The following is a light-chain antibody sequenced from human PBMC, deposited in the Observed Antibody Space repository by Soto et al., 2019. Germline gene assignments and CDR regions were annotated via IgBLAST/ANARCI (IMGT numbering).Light chain of an antibody. Sequence: EIVLTQSPGTLSLSPGERATLSCRASQSVSSSFLAWYQQKPGQAPRLLIYGASSRATGIPDRFSGSGSGTDFTLTISRLDTEDLAVYYCPPYGSSPQTFGQGTKVEIK. CDR1: QSVSSSF. CDR2: GAS. V-gene: IGKV3-20*01. J-gene: IGKJ1*01. CDR3: PPYGSSPQT.